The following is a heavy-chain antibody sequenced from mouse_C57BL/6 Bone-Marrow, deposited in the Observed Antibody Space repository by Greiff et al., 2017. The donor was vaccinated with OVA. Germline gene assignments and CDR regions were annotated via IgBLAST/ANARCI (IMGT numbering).Heavy chain of an antibody. CDR1: GFSFNTYA. J-gene: IGHJ3*01. CDR2: IRSKSNNYAT. Sequence: DVMLVESGGGLVQPQGSLKLSCAASGFSFNTYAMNWVRQAPGTGLEWVARIRSKSNNYATYYADSVKDRFTISRDDSESMLYLQMNNLKTEDTAMYYCVRLLCAYWGQGTLVTVSA. CDR3: VRLLCAY. V-gene: IGHV10-1*01.